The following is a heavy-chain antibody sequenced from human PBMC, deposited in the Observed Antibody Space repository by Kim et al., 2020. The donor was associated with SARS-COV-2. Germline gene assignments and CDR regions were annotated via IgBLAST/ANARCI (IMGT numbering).Heavy chain of an antibody. J-gene: IGHJ4*02. Sequence: LKSRVTISVDTSKNQFSPKLSSVTAADTAVYYCARVRRLFRELSTYYFDYWGQGTLVTVSS. V-gene: IGHV4-31*02. CDR3: ARVRRLFRELSTYYFDY. D-gene: IGHD3-10*01.